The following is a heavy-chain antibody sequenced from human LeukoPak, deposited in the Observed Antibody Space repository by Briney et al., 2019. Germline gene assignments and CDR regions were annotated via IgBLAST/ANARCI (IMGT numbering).Heavy chain of an antibody. V-gene: IGHV1-46*01. CDR1: GYTFTRYY. Sequence: ASVKLSCTASGYTFTRYYMHSGRQAPGHGLEWMGMINPSGGSARYAQKYQGRVTMTRDMSTSTVYMELSSLRSEDTAVYYCARTYYYDSSGYRAPAFDIWGQGTMVTVSS. CDR2: INPSGGSA. CDR3: ARTYYYDSSGYRAPAFDI. D-gene: IGHD3-22*01. J-gene: IGHJ3*02.